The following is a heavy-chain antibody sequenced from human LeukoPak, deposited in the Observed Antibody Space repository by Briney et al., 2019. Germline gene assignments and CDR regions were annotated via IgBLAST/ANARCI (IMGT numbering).Heavy chain of an antibody. CDR2: ISHDGNNK. Sequence: GGSLRLSCAASGFSFSSYGMQWVRQTPGKGLEWVAVISHDGNNKYYADSVKGRFTISRDNSKNTLYLQMSSLTPEDTAVYYCAKDSEAVAANGGFDYCGQGTLVTVSS. CDR3: AKDSEAVAANGGFDY. J-gene: IGHJ4*02. D-gene: IGHD6-19*01. CDR1: GFSFSSYG. V-gene: IGHV3-30*18.